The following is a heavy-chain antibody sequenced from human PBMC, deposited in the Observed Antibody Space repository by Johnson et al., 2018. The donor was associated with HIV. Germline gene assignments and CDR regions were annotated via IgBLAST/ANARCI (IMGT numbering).Heavy chain of an antibody. CDR3: ARANLSPFWGVNDAFDV. CDR2: ISFDGSRS. J-gene: IGHJ3*01. V-gene: IGHV3-30*03. CDR1: GLTFSSYG. Sequence: QEQLVESGGGVAQPGRSLRLSCAASGLTFSSYGIHWVRQAPGKGLEWVAAISFDGSRSDYGASVKGRFHIPRDNSKHNLYLQINSLRPEDTAVYYCARANLSPFWGVNDAFDVWGQGTMVTVSS. D-gene: IGHD3-16*01.